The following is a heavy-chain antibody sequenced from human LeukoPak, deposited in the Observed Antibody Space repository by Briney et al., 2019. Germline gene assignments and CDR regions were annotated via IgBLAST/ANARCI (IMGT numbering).Heavy chain of an antibody. CDR3: VAGTTY. CDR2: ISGSGGST. J-gene: IGHJ4*02. Sequence: GGSLRPSCAASGFTFSNYAMSWVRQAPGKGLEWVSVISGSGGSTYYADSVKGRFTISRDNSKNTLYLQMNSLRAEDTAVYWAVAGTTYWGQGTLVTVSS. V-gene: IGHV3-23*01. D-gene: IGHD6-19*01. CDR1: GFTFSNYA.